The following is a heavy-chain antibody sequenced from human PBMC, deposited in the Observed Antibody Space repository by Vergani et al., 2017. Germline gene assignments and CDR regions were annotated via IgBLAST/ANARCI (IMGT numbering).Heavy chain of an antibody. D-gene: IGHD3-3*01. CDR1: GGSFSGYY. CDR2: INHSGST. V-gene: IGHV4-34*01. CDR3: ARTLADYDFWSGYYYYYGMDV. J-gene: IGHJ6*02. Sequence: QVQLQQWGAGLLKPSETLSLTCAVYGGSFSGYYWSWIRQPPGKGLEWIGEINHSGSTNYNPSLKCRVTISVDTSKNQFSLKLSSVTAADTAVYYCARTLADYDFWSGYYYYYGMDVWGQGTTVTVSS.